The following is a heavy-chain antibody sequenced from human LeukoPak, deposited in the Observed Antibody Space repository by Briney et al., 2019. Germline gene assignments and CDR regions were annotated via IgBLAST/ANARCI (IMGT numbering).Heavy chain of an antibody. V-gene: IGHV3-48*03. J-gene: IGHJ4*02. CDR1: GFTFSSYE. Sequence: GGSLRLSCAASGFTFSSYETNWVRQAPGKGLEWISYISESGSHIFYADSVKGRFTISRENDKNSLYLQMNSLRAEDTAVYYCARDRPDRGYSDCRDFDYWGQGTLVTVSS. CDR2: ISESGSHI. CDR3: ARDRPDRGYSDCRDFDY. D-gene: IGHD5-18*01.